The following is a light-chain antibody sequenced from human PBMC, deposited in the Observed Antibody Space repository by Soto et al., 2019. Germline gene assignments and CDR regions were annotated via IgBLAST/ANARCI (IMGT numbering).Light chain of an antibody. CDR3: TSFTSSSTQV. J-gene: IGLJ1*01. V-gene: IGLV2-14*01. CDR2: EVS. CDR1: SGDVDAFDY. Sequence: QSVLAQPASVSGSPGQSITISCTGTSGDVDAFDYVSWYQQHPGKAPKLMIFEVSERPSGVSDRFSGSKSGSTTSLTISGLQAEDEADYFCTSFTSSSTQVFGTGTKVTVL.